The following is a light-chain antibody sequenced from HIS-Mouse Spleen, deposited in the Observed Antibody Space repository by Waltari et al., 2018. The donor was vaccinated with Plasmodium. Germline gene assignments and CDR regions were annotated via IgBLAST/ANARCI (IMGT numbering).Light chain of an antibody. CDR1: QSVSSN. J-gene: IGKJ3*01. CDR2: GAS. Sequence: EIVMTQSPATLSVSLGERATLSCRASQSVSSNLAWYQQKPGQDPSLLIYGASTRANSIAARFSGSGSGTEFTLTISSLQSEDFAVYYCQQYNNWPPITFGPGTKVDIK. V-gene: IGKV3-15*01. CDR3: QQYNNWPPIT.